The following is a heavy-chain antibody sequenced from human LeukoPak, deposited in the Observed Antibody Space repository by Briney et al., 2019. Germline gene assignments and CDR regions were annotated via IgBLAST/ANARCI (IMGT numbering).Heavy chain of an antibody. J-gene: IGHJ2*01. CDR3: ASTIVTTVYPPGWYFDL. CDR2: ISSRSRDV. V-gene: IGHV3-21*06. CDR1: GFIFSSYN. D-gene: IGHD4-17*01. Sequence: KPGGSLRLSCAASGFIFSSYNMNWVGQAPGKGLEWVSFISSRSRDVYYADSVKGRFTISRDNTKSSLFLQMDSLRAEDTAVYYCASTIVTTVYPPGWYFDLWGRGTQVTVSS.